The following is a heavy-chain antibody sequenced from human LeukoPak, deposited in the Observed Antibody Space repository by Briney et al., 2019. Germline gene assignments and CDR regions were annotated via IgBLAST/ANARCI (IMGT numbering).Heavy chain of an antibody. V-gene: IGHV3-23*01. J-gene: IGHJ5*02. D-gene: IGHD5-18*01. CDR3: ATGPSWLQRTNWFDP. Sequence: PGGSLRLSCAASGFTFSSYAMSWVRQAPGKGLEWVSAISGSGGSTYYADSVKGRFTISRDNSKNTLYLQMNSLRAEDTAVYYCATGPSWLQRTNWFDPWGQGTLVTVSS. CDR2: ISGSGGST. CDR1: GFTFSSYA.